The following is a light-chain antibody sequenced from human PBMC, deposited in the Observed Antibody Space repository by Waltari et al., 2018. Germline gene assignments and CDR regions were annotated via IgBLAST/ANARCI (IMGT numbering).Light chain of an antibody. CDR1: QNINNW. J-gene: IGKJ2*01. CDR3: QQSYSTPKYT. Sequence: DIQMTQSPSSLSASPGDRITITCRASQNINNWLNWYRQKPGEPPKLLIYAAFSLQSGVPSRFTGSGSETDFTLTISNLQPEDVGSYYCQQSYSTPKYTFGQGTKLEIK. V-gene: IGKV1-39*01. CDR2: AAF.